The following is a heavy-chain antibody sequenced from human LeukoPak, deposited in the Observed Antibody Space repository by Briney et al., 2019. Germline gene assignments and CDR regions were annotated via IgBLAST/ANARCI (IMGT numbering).Heavy chain of an antibody. V-gene: IGHV3-48*01. D-gene: IGHD3-9*01. J-gene: IGHJ3*02. CDR2: ISSSSSTI. CDR3: ARGLRYFDWLLCGAFDI. CDR1: GFTFSSYS. Sequence: PGGSLRLSCAASGFTFSSYSMNWVRQAPGKGLEWVSYISSSSSTIYYADSVKGRFTISRDNAKNSLYLQMNSLRAEDTAVYYCARGLRYFDWLLCGAFDIWGQGTMVTVSS.